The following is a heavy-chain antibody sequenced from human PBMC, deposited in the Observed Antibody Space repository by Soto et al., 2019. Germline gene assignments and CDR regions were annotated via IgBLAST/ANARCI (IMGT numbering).Heavy chain of an antibody. J-gene: IGHJ4*02. D-gene: IGHD3-10*01. CDR3: ARLVYDTRLNYMYFDF. V-gene: IGHV4-31*03. CDR2: IYYSGTT. CDR1: GGSISSGGYY. Sequence: SETLSLTCSVSGGSISSGGYYWSWIRQHPGKGLEWIGYIYYSGTTYYNPSLKSRVTISVDTSKNQFFLKLSSVSAADTALYYCARLVYDTRLNYMYFDFWGQGTLVTVSS.